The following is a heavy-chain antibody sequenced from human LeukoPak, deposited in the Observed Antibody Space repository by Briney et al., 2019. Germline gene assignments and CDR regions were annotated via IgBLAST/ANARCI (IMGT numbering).Heavy chain of an antibody. D-gene: IGHD2-2*02. CDR1: GLSVSSNF. CDR2: ISCGGST. CDR3: AKSDVVVPAAIRGGVY. J-gene: IGHJ4*02. Sequence: PGGSVRLSCAATGLSVSSNFMSWVRQAPGKGLEWVSVISCGGSTYYADSVKGRFTISRDTPKNTLYLQMNSLRVEDTAVYYCAKSDVVVPAAIRGGVYWGQGTLVTVSS. V-gene: IGHV3-53*01.